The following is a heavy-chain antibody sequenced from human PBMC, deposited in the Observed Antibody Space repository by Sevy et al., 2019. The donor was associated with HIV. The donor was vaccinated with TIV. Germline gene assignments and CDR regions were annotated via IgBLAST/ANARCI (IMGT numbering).Heavy chain of an antibody. J-gene: IGHJ4*02. CDR2: FDPEDGET. D-gene: IGHD3-22*01. Sequence: ASVKVSCKVSGYTLSQISMHWVRQAPGKGLEWMGSFDPEDGETIYAQKFQARVTMTEDTSTDTAYMELSSLRSDDTALYYCATTNDYYDSSGSPFDSWGQGTLVTVSS. CDR1: GYTLSQIS. CDR3: ATTNDYYDSSGSPFDS. V-gene: IGHV1-24*01.